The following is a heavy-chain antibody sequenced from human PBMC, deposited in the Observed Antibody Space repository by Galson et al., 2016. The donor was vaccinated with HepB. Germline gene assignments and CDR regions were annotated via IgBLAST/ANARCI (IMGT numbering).Heavy chain of an antibody. V-gene: IGHV3-49*03. Sequence: SLRLSCAASGFTVSDHAMSWFRTAPGKGLEWVGFISSNAYGGTTEFAASVKDRFTISRDDSKSIAYLQMNSLKIEDTAVYYCTDGGGIAAAARGLNHWGQGTLVTVSS. CDR1: GFTVSDHA. J-gene: IGHJ5*02. CDR2: ISSNAYGGTT. CDR3: TDGGGIAAAARGLNH. D-gene: IGHD6-13*01.